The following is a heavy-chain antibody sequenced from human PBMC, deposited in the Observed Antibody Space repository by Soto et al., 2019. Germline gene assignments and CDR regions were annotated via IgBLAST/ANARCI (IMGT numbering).Heavy chain of an antibody. CDR2: IIPIFGTA. CDR1: GGTFSSYA. Sequence: QVQLVQSGAEVKKPGSSVKVSCKASGGTFSSYAISWVRQAPGQGLEWMGGIIPIFGTANYAQKFQGRVTITADESTSTAYMELSSLRSEDTAVYYCATPTDYYDSSGYYVYYCDYWGQGTLVTVSS. J-gene: IGHJ4*02. V-gene: IGHV1-69*01. D-gene: IGHD3-22*01. CDR3: ATPTDYYDSSGYYVYYCDY.